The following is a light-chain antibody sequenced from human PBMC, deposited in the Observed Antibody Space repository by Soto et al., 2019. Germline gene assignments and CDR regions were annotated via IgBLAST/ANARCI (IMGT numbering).Light chain of an antibody. CDR2: DVS. J-gene: IGKJ5*01. Sequence: MELTQSHDPLSMSPGERATLSCRASQSVTSYLAWYQQKPGQAPRLLIYDVSNRASGIPARFSGSGSETDFTLTICILEPEDFAVYCCPHRSDRPIPSGQGTRPAIK. CDR3: PHRSDRPIP. CDR1: QSVTSY. V-gene: IGKV3-11*01.